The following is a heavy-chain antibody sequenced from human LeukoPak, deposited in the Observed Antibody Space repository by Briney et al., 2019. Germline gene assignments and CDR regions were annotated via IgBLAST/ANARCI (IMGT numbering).Heavy chain of an antibody. CDR1: GGSFSGYY. V-gene: IGHV4-34*01. CDR2: INHSGST. CDR3: ARASYQLLLDY. J-gene: IGHJ4*02. D-gene: IGHD2-2*01. Sequence: SETLSLTRAVYGGSFSGYYWSWIRQPPGKGLEWIGEINHSGSTNYNPSLKSRVTISVDTSKNQFSLKLSSVTAADTAVYYCARASYQLLLDYWGQGTLVTVSS.